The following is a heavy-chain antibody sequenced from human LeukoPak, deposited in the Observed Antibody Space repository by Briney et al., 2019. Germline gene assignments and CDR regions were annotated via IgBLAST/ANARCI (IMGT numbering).Heavy chain of an antibody. CDR3: AREAPARYYDSSGDY. V-gene: IGHV1-46*01. D-gene: IGHD3-22*01. Sequence: ASVKVSCKASGYTFTSYYMHWVRQAPGQGLEWMGIINPSGGSTSYAQKFQGRVTMTRDTSTSTVYMELSSLRSEDTAVYYCAREAPARYYDSSGDYWGQGTLVTVHS. CDR2: INPSGGST. CDR1: GYTFTSYY. J-gene: IGHJ4*02.